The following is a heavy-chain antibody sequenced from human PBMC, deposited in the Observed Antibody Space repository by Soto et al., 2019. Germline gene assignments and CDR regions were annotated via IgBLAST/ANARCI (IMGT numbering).Heavy chain of an antibody. D-gene: IGHD6-25*01. J-gene: IGHJ3*02. Sequence: QVTLKESGPVLVKPTETLTLTCTVSGFSLSNARMGVSWIRQPPGKALEWLAHIFSNDEKSYSTSLKSRPTISKDTSKSQVVLTMTNMDPVDTATYSCARIGGYAFDIWGQGTMVTVSS. CDR1: GFSLSNARMG. CDR3: ARIGGYAFDI. V-gene: IGHV2-26*01. CDR2: IFSNDEK.